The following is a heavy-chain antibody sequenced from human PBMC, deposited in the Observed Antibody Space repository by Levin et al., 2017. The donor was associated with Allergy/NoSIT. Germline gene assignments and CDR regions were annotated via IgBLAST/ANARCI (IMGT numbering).Heavy chain of an antibody. J-gene: IGHJ6*02. CDR2: INPSGGST. CDR1: GYTFTSYY. Sequence: ASVKVSCKASGYTFTSYYMHWVRQAPGQGLEWMGIINPSGGSTSYAQKFQGRVTMTRDTSTSTVYMELSSLRSEDTAVYYCARDRSDDFWSGYPYGMDGWGQGTTVTVSS. V-gene: IGHV1-46*01. CDR3: ARDRSDDFWSGYPYGMDG. D-gene: IGHD3-3*01.